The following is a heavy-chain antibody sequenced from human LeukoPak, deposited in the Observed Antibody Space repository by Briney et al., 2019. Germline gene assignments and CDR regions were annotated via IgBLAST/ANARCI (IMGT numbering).Heavy chain of an antibody. Sequence: GRSLRLSCTASGFTFGDYAMSWVRQAPGKGLEWVGFIRSKAYGGTTEYAASVKGRFTISRDDSKSIAYLQMNSLKTEDTAVYYCTRVLDYGQDYYYGMDVWGRGTTVTVSS. V-gene: IGHV3-49*04. CDR1: GFTFGDYA. J-gene: IGHJ6*02. CDR3: TRVLDYGQDYYYGMDV. D-gene: IGHD4-17*01. CDR2: IRSKAYGGTT.